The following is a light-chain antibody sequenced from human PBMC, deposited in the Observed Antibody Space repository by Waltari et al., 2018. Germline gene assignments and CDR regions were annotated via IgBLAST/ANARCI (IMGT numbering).Light chain of an antibody. V-gene: IGKV3-20*01. Sequence: EIVLTQSPGTLSLSPGERATLSCRASQSVRSSYLAWYQQKPGQAPRLLIYGASSRATGIPDRFSGIGSGTDCTLAISRLEPEDFAVYYCQQYGSSSWTFGQGTKVEIK. J-gene: IGKJ1*01. CDR1: QSVRSSY. CDR2: GAS. CDR3: QQYGSSSWT.